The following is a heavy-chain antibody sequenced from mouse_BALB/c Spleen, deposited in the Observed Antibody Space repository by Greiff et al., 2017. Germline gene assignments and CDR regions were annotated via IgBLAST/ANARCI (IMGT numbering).Heavy chain of an antibody. CDR2: ISSGGST. CDR3: ARGGGIYYYGSSPDY. CDR1: GFTFSSYA. V-gene: IGHV5-6-5*01. D-gene: IGHD1-1*01. Sequence: DVQLVESGGGLVKPGGSLKLSCAASGFTFSSYAMSWVRQTPEKRLEWVASISSGGSTYYPDSVKGRFTISRDNARNILYLQMSSLRSEDTAMYYCARGGGIYYYGSSPDYWGQGTTLTVSS. J-gene: IGHJ2*01.